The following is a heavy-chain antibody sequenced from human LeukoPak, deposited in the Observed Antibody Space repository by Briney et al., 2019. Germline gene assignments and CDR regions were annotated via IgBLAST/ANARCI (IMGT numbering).Heavy chain of an antibody. Sequence: AGGSLRLPCAASGFTFNSYSMNWVRQAPGKGLEWVSSISSSSSYIYYADSVKGRFTISRDNAKNSLYLQMNSLRAEDTAVYYCARDFPSYQLLIYAGYYYYGMDVWGQGTTVTVSS. CDR2: ISSSSSYI. CDR1: GFTFNSYS. CDR3: ARDFPSYQLLIYAGYYYYGMDV. J-gene: IGHJ6*02. V-gene: IGHV3-21*01. D-gene: IGHD2-2*01.